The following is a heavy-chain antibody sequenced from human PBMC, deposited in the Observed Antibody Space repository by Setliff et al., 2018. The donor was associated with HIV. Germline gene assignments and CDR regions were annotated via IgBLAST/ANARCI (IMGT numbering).Heavy chain of an antibody. CDR1: GGSFSGYY. D-gene: IGHD2-15*01. Sequence: LSLTCAVYGGSFSGYYWGWIRQPPGKGLEWIGEINHSGSTNYNPSLKSRVTMSVDKSKNQFSLRLSSVTAADTAVYYCARARRAGSGPKYFQHWGQGTLVTVSS. CDR2: INHSGST. J-gene: IGHJ1*01. CDR3: ARARRAGSGPKYFQH. V-gene: IGHV4-34*01.